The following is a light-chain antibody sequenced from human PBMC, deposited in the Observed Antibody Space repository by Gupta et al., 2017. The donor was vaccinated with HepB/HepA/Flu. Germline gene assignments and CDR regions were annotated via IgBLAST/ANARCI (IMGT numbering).Light chain of an antibody. CDR2: KAS. CDR1: QGISSW. J-gene: IGKJ1*01. CDR3: QQYNSYWT. Sequence: DIQVTQSPSTLSASVGDRVTITCRASQGISSWLAWYQQKPGKAPKLLIYKASSLESGVPSRFSGSGSGTEFTLTISSLQPDDFATYYCQQYNSYWTFGQGTKVEIK. V-gene: IGKV1-5*03.